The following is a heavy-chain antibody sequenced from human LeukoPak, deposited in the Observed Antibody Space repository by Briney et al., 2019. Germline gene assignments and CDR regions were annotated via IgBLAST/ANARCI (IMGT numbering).Heavy chain of an antibody. V-gene: IGHV4-34*01. CDR3: ARRHSSGWFYY. D-gene: IGHD6-19*01. CDR2: IYRSGST. Sequence: SETLSLTCAVYGGSFSGYYWSWIRQPPGKGLEWIGNIYRSGSTSYNPSLKSRVTISVDTSKNQFSLKVNSVTAADTAVYYCARRHSSGWFYYWGQGTLVTVSS. CDR1: GGSFSGYY. J-gene: IGHJ4*02.